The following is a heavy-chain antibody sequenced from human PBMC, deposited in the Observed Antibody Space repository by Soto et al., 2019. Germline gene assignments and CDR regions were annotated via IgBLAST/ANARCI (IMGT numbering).Heavy chain of an antibody. CDR3: AREGCSNGVCYDNAFDI. Sequence: QVQLVQSGAEVKKPGASVKVSCKASGYTFTSYAMHWVRQAPGQRLEWLGWINPGNGNIKYSQKLQGRDTIIRDTAATTVYMELSSRRSEDTAVYYCAREGCSNGVCYDNAFDIWGQGTMVTVSS. CDR1: GYTFTSYA. CDR2: INPGNGNI. D-gene: IGHD2-8*01. V-gene: IGHV1-3*01. J-gene: IGHJ3*02.